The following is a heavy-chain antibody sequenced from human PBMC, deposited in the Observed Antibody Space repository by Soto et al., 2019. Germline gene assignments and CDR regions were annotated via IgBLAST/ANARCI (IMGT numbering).Heavy chain of an antibody. D-gene: IGHD4-17*01. CDR1: GFTFNHYA. V-gene: IGHV3-23*01. CDR3: AKDSTVTTSLYFYYYAFDV. Sequence: VQLLESGGGLVQPGGSLRLACTASGFTFNHYAMSWVRQAPGKGLEWVSAVSGRGGSTKYADSVNGRFIISRDNSNSTLYLQMDILRGEDTVVYYFAKDSTVTTSLYFYYYAFDVWGQGTTVTVSS. J-gene: IGHJ6*02. CDR2: VSGRGGST.